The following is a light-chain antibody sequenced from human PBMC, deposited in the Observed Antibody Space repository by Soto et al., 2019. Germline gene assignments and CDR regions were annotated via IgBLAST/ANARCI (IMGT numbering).Light chain of an antibody. V-gene: IGLV4-60*03. CDR3: ETRDSNLYV. Sequence: QLVLTQSSSASASLGSSVKLTCTLSSGHSSYIIAWHQQQPGKAPRYLMKLEGSGSYNKGSGVPDRFSGSSSGADRYLTISNLQSEDEADYYCETRDSNLYVFGTGTKLTVL. CDR1: SGHSSYI. J-gene: IGLJ1*01. CDR2: LEGSGSY.